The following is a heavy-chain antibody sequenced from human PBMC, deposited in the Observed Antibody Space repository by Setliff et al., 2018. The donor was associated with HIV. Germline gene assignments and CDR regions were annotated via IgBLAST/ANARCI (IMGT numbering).Heavy chain of an antibody. V-gene: IGHV3-74*01. J-gene: IGHJ3*02. CDR3: VRDLTTIVTRKVFDI. CDR2: INSDGSST. Sequence: GGSLRLSCAASGFTFSSYWMHWVRQAPGKGLVWVSRINSDGSSTSYAESVKGRFTISRDNSKNTLYVQMNSLRADDTAIYYCVRDLTTIVTRKVFDIWGQGTMVTVSS. D-gene: IGHD4-4*01. CDR1: GFTFSSYW.